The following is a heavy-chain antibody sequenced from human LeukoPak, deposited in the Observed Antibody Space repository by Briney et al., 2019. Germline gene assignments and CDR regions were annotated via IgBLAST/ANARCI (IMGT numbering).Heavy chain of an antibody. CDR2: IFTSGTT. CDR1: GTSVSSYY. D-gene: IGHD3-10*01. CDR3: ARALNFGSGSYYNWYFDL. J-gene: IGHJ2*01. Sequence: SETLSLTCTVSGTSVSSYYWGWIRQPAGKGLEWIGRIFTSGTTKYNPYLKSRVTMSVDTSKNQFSLKLSSVTAADTAVYYCARALNFGSGSYYNWYFDLWGRGTLVTVSS. V-gene: IGHV4-4*07.